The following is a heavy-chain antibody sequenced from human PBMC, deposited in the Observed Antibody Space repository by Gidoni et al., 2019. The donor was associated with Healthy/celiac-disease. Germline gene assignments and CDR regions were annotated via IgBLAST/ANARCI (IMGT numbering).Heavy chain of an antibody. CDR1: GGSFSGYY. CDR2: INHSGST. J-gene: IGHJ4*02. D-gene: IGHD6-6*01. CDR3: ARGRWSSSSIWGDY. Sequence: QVQLQQWGAGLLKLSETLSPTCAVYGGSFSGYYWSWIRQPPGKGLEWIGEINHSGSTNYNPSLKRHVTISVDTSKNQFSLKLSSVTAADTAVYYCARGRWSSSSIWGDYWGQGTLVTVSS. V-gene: IGHV4-34*01.